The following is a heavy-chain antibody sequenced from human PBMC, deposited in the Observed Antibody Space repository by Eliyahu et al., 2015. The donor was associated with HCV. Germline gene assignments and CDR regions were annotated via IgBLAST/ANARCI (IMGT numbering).Heavy chain of an antibody. V-gene: IGHV3-30*04. D-gene: IGHD5-24*01. CDR1: GFXFXSYA. CDR2: ISYDGSNK. CDR3: ARIVGWLQNNIGGFFDY. Sequence: QVQLVESGGGVAQPGRSLRLSXAAXGFXFXSYAMXWXRQAPGKGLEWVAVISYDGSNKYYADSVKGRFTISRDNSKNTLYLQMNSLRAEDTAVYYCARIVGWLQNNIGGFFDYWGQGTLVTVSS. J-gene: IGHJ4*02.